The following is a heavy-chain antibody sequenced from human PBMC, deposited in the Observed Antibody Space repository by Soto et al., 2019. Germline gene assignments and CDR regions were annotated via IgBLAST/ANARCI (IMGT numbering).Heavy chain of an antibody. J-gene: IGHJ6*02. CDR2: ISAYNGNT. Sequence: ASVKVSCKASGYIFSSFGIIWVRQAPGQGLEWMGWISAYNGNTNYAQKFQGRVTMTTDTSTSTAYVEVRSLSSDDTAVYYCAREARDYGYFSGMDVWGQGTTVTVSS. V-gene: IGHV1-18*01. CDR3: AREARDYGYFSGMDV. CDR1: GYIFSSFG. D-gene: IGHD4-17*01.